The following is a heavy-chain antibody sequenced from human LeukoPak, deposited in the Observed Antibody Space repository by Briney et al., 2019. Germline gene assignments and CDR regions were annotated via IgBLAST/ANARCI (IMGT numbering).Heavy chain of an antibody. CDR3: ARARIGEYGMDV. CDR1: GYTFTGYY. CDR2: INPNSGGT. V-gene: IGHV1-2*02. J-gene: IGHJ6*02. Sequence: GATVKVSCKASGYTFTGYYMHWVRQAPGQGLEWMGWINPNSGGTNYAQKFQGRVTMTRDTSISTAYMELSRLRSDDTAVYYCARARIGEYGMDVWGQGTTVTVSS. D-gene: IGHD3-10*01.